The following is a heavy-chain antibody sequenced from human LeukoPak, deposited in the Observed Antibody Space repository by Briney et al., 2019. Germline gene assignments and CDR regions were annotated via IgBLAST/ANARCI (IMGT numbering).Heavy chain of an antibody. D-gene: IGHD3-10*01. CDR1: GFTFSSYG. CDR3: ARESRQLLWFGELRR. J-gene: IGHJ4*02. V-gene: IGHV3-33*01. CDR2: IWYDGSNK. Sequence: GGSLRLSCAASGFTFSSYGMHWVRQAPGKGLEWAAVIWYDGSNKYYADSVKGRFTISRDNSKNTLYLQMNSLRAEDTAVYYCARESRQLLWFGELRRWGQGTLVTVSS.